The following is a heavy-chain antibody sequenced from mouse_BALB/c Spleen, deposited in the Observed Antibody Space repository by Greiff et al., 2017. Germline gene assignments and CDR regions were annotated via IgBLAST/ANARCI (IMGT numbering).Heavy chain of an antibody. Sequence: EVQLVESGGGLVKPGGSLKLSCAASGFTFSSYAMSWVRQTPEKRLEWVASISSGGSTYYPDSVKGRFTISRDNARNILYLQMSSLRSEDTAMYYCAREGYGPPFDYWGQGTTLTVSS. CDR1: GFTFSSYA. D-gene: IGHD1-1*01. V-gene: IGHV5-6-5*01. CDR3: AREGYGPPFDY. J-gene: IGHJ2*01. CDR2: ISSGGST.